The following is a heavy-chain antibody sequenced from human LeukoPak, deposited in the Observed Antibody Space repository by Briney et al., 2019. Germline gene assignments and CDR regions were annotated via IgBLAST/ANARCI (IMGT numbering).Heavy chain of an antibody. J-gene: IGHJ4*02. CDR3: AKRGVVIRVILVGFHKEAYYFDS. Sequence: GGSLRLSCAVSGITLSNYGMSRVRQAPGKGLEWVAGISGSGGRTNYADAVKGRFTISRDNAKNTLFLQMNSLRVEDTAVYFCAKRGVVIRVILVGFHKEAYYFDSWGQGALVTVSS. CDR2: ISGSGGRT. CDR1: GITLSNYG. V-gene: IGHV3-23*01. D-gene: IGHD3-22*01.